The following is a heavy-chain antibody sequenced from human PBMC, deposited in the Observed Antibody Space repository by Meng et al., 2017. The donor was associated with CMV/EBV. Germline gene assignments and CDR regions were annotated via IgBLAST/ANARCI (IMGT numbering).Heavy chain of an antibody. J-gene: IGHJ4*02. Sequence: GESLKISCAASGFTVSSNYMSWVRQAPGKGLEWVSAISGSGGSTYYADSVKGRFTISRDNSKNTLYLQMNSLRAEDTAVYYCAHHSYSSSFVPSHDYWGQGTLVTVSS. CDR3: AHHSYSSSFVPSHDY. V-gene: IGHV3-23*01. D-gene: IGHD6-13*01. CDR1: GFTVSSNY. CDR2: ISGSGGST.